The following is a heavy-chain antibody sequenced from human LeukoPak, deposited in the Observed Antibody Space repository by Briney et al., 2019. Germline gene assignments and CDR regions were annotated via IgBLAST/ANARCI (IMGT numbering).Heavy chain of an antibody. CDR3: ARGGPDYYYQYMDV. CDR2: ISSSSSHR. D-gene: IGHD1-14*01. J-gene: IGHJ6*03. Sequence: GGSLRLSCAASGFSFSTYSMNWVRQAPEKGLEWVSSISSSSSHRYYADSLKGRFTISRDSAKNSLYLEMNSLRAEDTAVYYCARGGPDYYYQYMDVWGKGTTVTVSS. V-gene: IGHV3-21*06. CDR1: GFSFSTYS.